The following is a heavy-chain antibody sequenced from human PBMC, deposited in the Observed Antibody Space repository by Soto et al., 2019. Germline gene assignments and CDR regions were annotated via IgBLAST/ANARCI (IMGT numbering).Heavy chain of an antibody. D-gene: IGHD6-6*01. CDR1: GGTFSSYA. CDR2: IIPIFGTA. CDR3: ASSIGPPKFFLSV. V-gene: IGHV1-69*01. J-gene: IGHJ4*02. Sequence: QVQLVQCRGEVKKPGSSVRVSYKASGGTFSSYAISWVRQAPGQGLEWMGGIIPIFGTANYAQKFQGRVTITADESTSTAYMELRSLRSEDTAVYYCASSIGPPKFFLSVWGQGTLVTVSS.